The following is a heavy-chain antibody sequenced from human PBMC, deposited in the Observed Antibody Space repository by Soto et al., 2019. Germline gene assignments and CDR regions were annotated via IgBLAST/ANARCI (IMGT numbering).Heavy chain of an antibody. V-gene: IGHV1-3*01. D-gene: IGHD3-3*01. CDR1: GYTFTSYA. CDR3: ARAQSARITIFGVARDWFDV. J-gene: IGHJ5*02. Sequence: GASVKVSCKASGYTFTSYAMHGVRQAPGRRLEWMGWINAGNGKTKYSQKFQGRVTITRDTSASTAYMELSSLGSEDTAVYYCARAQSARITIFGVARDWFDVCGQGTLVTVSS. CDR2: INAGNGKT.